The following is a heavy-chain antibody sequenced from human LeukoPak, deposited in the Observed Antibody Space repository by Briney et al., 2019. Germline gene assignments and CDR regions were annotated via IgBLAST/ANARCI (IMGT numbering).Heavy chain of an antibody. CDR1: GFTVSSNY. J-gene: IGHJ4*02. D-gene: IGHD6-13*01. Sequence: PGGSLRLSCAASGFTVSSNYMSWVRQAPGKGLEWVSVIYSGGSTYYADSVKGRFTISRDNSKNTLYLQMNSLRAEDTAVYYCARDPKQQLVPTPDYWGQGTLVTVSS. CDR3: ARDPKQQLVPTPDY. CDR2: IYSGGST. V-gene: IGHV3-66*01.